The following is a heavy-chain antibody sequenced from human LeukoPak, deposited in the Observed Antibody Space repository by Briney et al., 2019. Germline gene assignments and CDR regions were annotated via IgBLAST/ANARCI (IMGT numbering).Heavy chain of an antibody. D-gene: IGHD3-10*02. CDR3: AELGITMIGGV. V-gene: IGHV3-48*03. Sequence: GSLRLSCAASGFTFSSYEMNWVRQAPGKGLEWVSYISSSGSTIYYADSVKGRFTISRDNAKNSLYLQMNSLRAEDTAVYYCAELGITMIGGVWGKGTTVTVSS. CDR2: ISSSGSTI. J-gene: IGHJ6*04. CDR1: GFTFSSYE.